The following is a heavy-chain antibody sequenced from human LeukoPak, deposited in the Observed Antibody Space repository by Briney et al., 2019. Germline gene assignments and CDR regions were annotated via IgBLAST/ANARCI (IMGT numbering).Heavy chain of an antibody. V-gene: IGHV3-21*04. D-gene: IGHD3-10*01. CDR3: AKDLLRIYWRTFDS. Sequence: GGSLRLSCAASGFTFSSSAMNWVRQAPGKGLEWVSSINNVGSHIYYADSVKGRFTISRDNAKNSLYLQMTNLRAEDTAVYFCAKDLLRIYWRTFDSWGQGALVIVSS. CDR2: INNVGSHI. J-gene: IGHJ4*02. CDR1: GFTFSSSA.